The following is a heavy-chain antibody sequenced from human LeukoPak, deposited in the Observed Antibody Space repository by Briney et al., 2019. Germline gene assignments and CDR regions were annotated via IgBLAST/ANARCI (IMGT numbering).Heavy chain of an antibody. V-gene: IGHV4-34*01. CDR2: INHSGST. CDR1: AGSFSGYY. D-gene: IGHD1-26*01. CDR3: AKSGGYGLIDK. Sequence: PSETLSLSCAVYAGSFSGYYWCWIRQPPEKGLEWIGEINHSGSTNYNPSLKSRVTISVDTSKNQFSLKLSSVTAADTAVYYCAKSGGYGLIDKWGQGTLVTVSS. J-gene: IGHJ4*02.